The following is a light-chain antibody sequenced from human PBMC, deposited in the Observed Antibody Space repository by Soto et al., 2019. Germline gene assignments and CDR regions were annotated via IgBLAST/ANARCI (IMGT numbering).Light chain of an antibody. CDR1: NIGSKS. CDR3: QVWDSSSVV. V-gene: IGLV3-21*04. CDR2: YDS. J-gene: IGLJ2*01. Sequence: SYELTQPPSVSGAPGKTARITCGGNNIGSKSVHWYQQKPGQAPVLVIYYDSDRPSGIPERFSGSNSGNTATLTISRVEAGDEADYYCQVWDSSSVVFGGGTKLTVL.